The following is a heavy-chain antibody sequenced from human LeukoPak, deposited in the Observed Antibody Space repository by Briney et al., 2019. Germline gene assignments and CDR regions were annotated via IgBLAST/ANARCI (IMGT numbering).Heavy chain of an antibody. CDR3: ASHSSGWYSNYYGMDV. CDR1: GGSFSGYY. D-gene: IGHD6-19*01. Sequence: SETLSLTCAVYGGSFSGYYWSWIRQPPGKGLEWIGYIYYSGSTNFNPSLKSRVTISVDTSKNQFSLKLSSVTAADTAVYYCASHSSGWYSNYYGMDVWGQGTTVTVSS. CDR2: IYYSGST. V-gene: IGHV4-59*01. J-gene: IGHJ6*02.